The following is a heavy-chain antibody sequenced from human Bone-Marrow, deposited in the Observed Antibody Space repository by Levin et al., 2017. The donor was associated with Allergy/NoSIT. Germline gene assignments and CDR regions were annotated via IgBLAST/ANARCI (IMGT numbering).Heavy chain of an antibody. Sequence: GESLKISCAASGLIFSNYAMNWVRQAPGKGLEWVSQISGSGSNTHYADSVRGRFTFSRVNSNNTVYLQMNSLRADDTAVYYCAGYDTSGYHSPFDYWGQGTLVTVSS. J-gene: IGHJ4*02. CDR3: AGYDTSGYHSPFDY. CDR1: GLIFSNYA. CDR2: ISGSGSNT. D-gene: IGHD3-22*01. V-gene: IGHV3-23*01.